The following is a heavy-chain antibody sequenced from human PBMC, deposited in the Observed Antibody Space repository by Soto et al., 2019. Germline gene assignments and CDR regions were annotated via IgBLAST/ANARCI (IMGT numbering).Heavy chain of an antibody. CDR3: ARKFSGLYSGFGP. CDR2: ILYSGST. V-gene: IGHV4-59*01. Sequence: SENLSLTCSVSGDSITNYYWNWIRQPPGKGLEWIGSILYSGSTNYNPSLKSRVTISIDTSKNQIALKLTSVTAADTAVYYCARKFSGLYSGFGPWGQGVMVTVSS. D-gene: IGHD6-19*01. J-gene: IGHJ5*02. CDR1: GDSITNYY.